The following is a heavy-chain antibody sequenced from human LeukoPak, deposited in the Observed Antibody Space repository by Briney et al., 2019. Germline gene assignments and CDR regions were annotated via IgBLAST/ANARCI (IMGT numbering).Heavy chain of an antibody. J-gene: IGHJ4*02. CDR1: GFTVSSSY. CDR3: ARGENYDFWSGYSGIDY. CDR2: IYSGGST. V-gene: IGHV3-66*02. D-gene: IGHD3-3*01. Sequence: PGGSLRLSCVASGFTVSSSYMSWVRQAPGKGLEWVSVIYSGGSTYYADSVKGRFIISRDNSKNTLYLQMNSRRAEDTAVYYCARGENYDFWSGYSGIDYWGQGTLVTVSS.